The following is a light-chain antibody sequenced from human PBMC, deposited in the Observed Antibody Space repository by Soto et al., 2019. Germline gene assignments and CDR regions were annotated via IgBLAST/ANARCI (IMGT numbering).Light chain of an antibody. V-gene: IGKV1-39*01. J-gene: IGKJ1*01. Sequence: DIQMTQSPSSLSASVGDRVTITCRASQGIGSFLNWFQQKPGKAPNLLIYAASTLQSGVPSRFSGSESGTEFTLTITNLHPDDSATYFCQLSYTVPLTFGQGTKVEI. CDR2: AAS. CDR3: QLSYTVPLT. CDR1: QGIGSF.